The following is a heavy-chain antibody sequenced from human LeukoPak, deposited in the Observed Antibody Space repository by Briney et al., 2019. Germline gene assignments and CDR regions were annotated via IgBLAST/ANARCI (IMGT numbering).Heavy chain of an antibody. CDR2: IKQDGSEK. D-gene: IGHD6-13*01. Sequence: GGSLRLSCAASGFTFSSYWMSWVRQAPGKGLEWVANIKQDGSEKYYVDSVKGRFTISRDNAKNSLYLQMNSLRAEDTAVYYCARSEDSSWYYQYYYMDVWGKGTTVTVSS. J-gene: IGHJ6*03. CDR3: ARSEDSSWYYQYYYMDV. CDR1: GFTFSSYW. V-gene: IGHV3-7*01.